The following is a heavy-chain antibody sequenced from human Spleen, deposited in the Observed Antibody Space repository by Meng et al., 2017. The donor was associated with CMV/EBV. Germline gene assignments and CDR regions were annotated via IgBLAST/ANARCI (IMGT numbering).Heavy chain of an antibody. Sequence: GGSLRLSCAASGFTFSSYAMHWVRQAPGKGLQWVAVISYDGGNKYYADSVKGRFTISRDNSKNTLNLQMNSLRAEDTAVYYCARVTGSYYSRAIDYWGQGTLVTVSS. V-gene: IGHV3-30-3*01. J-gene: IGHJ4*02. CDR2: ISYDGGNK. CDR1: GFTFSSYA. D-gene: IGHD1-26*01. CDR3: ARVTGSYYSRAIDY.